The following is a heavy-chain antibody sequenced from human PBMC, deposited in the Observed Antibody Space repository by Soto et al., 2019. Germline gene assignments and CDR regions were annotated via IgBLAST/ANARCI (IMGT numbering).Heavy chain of an antibody. V-gene: IGHV4-59*01. Sequence: SETLSLTCTVSGVSIRSSYWSWIRQPPGKGLEWIGYIYYTGSTKYNPSLESRVTISVDTSKNQFSLKLSSVTAADTAIFYCARGSAYSKDWFDPWGQGTLVTVSS. CDR2: IYYTGST. J-gene: IGHJ5*02. CDR3: ARGSAYSKDWFDP. CDR1: GVSIRSSY. D-gene: IGHD3-22*01.